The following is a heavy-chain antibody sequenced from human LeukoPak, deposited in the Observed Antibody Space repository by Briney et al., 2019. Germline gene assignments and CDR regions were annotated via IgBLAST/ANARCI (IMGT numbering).Heavy chain of an antibody. CDR3: ARGGMATTYNWFDP. V-gene: IGHV4-38-2*02. CDR2: IYHSGST. CDR1: GYSISSGYY. J-gene: IGHJ5*02. Sequence: PSETLSLTCTVSGYSISSGYYWGWLRQPPGKGLEWIGSIYHSGSTYYNPSLKSRVTISVDTSKNQFSLKLSSVTAADTAVYYCARGGMATTYNWFDPWGQGTLVTVSS. D-gene: IGHD5-24*01.